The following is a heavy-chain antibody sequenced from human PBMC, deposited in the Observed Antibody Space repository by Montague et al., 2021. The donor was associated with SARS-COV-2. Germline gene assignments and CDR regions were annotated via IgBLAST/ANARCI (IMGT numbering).Heavy chain of an antibody. D-gene: IGHD5-12*01. Sequence: SLRLTCAASGFTLSNNAMNWVRQAPGKGLEWVASISGSGTSTFYADSVRGRFTVSRDISKNTVDLQMNSLKGGDTAIYYCVKTGYSGYDPRSHFDYWGQGSLVTVSS. V-gene: IGHV3-23*01. J-gene: IGHJ4*02. CDR2: ISGSGTST. CDR3: VKTGYSGYDPRSHFDY. CDR1: GFTLSNNA.